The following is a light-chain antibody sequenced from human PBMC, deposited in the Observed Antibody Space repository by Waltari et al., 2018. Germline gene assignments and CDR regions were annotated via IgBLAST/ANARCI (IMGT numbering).Light chain of an antibody. CDR2: WAS. CDR3: QQYYGSPPYT. Sequence: DIVMTQSPDSLAVSLGERATINCKSSQSILYSSSNMNYLAWYQQKPGQPPKLLICWASTRESGVPDRFSGSGSGTDFTLTISSLQAEDVAVYYCQQYYGSPPYTFGQGTKLEIK. CDR1: QSILYSSSNMNY. J-gene: IGKJ2*01. V-gene: IGKV4-1*01.